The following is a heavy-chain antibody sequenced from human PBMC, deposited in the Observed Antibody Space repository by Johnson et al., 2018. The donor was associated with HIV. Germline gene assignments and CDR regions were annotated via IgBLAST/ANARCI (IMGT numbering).Heavy chain of an antibody. Sequence: VQLVESGGEMVRPGGSLRLSCAVSGFTFDDYGMSFVRQAPGKGLEWVAGINWNGGSTGYADSVKGRFIISRDNAKNSLYLQMNSLRAEDTAVYYCARAHVYCSGGSCYHLEHPFIWGQGTMVTVSS. CDR2: INWNGGST. CDR1: GFTFDDYG. J-gene: IGHJ3*02. V-gene: IGHV3-20*04. CDR3: ARAHVYCSGGSCYHLEHPFI. D-gene: IGHD2-15*01.